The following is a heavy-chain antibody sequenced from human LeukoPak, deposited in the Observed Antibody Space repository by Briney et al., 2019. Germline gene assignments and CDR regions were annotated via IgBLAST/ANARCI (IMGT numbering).Heavy chain of an antibody. CDR2: INPNSGGT. D-gene: IGHD2-2*01. CDR1: GYTFTGYY. V-gene: IGHV1-2*02. CDR3: ARDYCSSTSCRLDY. Sequence: ASVKVSCKASGYTFTGYYMHWVRQDPGQGLEWMGWINPNSGGTNYAQKFQGRVTMTRGTSISTAYMELSRLRSDDTAVYYCARDYCSSTSCRLDYWGQGTLVTVSS. J-gene: IGHJ4*02.